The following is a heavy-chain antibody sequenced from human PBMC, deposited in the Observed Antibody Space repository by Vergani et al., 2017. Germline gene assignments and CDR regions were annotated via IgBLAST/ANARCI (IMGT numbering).Heavy chain of an antibody. Sequence: EVQLVESGGGLVQPGGSLRLSCAASGFSLSRFWMSWVRQAPEKGLEWVAHISPDGSATSYVDSVKGRFTLSRDFSKNTLYLQMNSLRTDDTATYYCAKHFRGWGIDYWGQGTQVIVSS. CDR3: AKHFRGWGIDY. J-gene: IGHJ4*02. D-gene: IGHD3-16*01. V-gene: IGHV3-7*01. CDR2: ISPDGSAT. CDR1: GFSLSRFW.